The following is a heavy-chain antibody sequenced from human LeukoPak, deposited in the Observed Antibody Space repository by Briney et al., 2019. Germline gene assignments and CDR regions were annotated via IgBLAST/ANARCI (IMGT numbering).Heavy chain of an antibody. Sequence: GASVKVSCKASGYTFTGYYMHWVRQAPGQGLEWMGRINPNSGGTNYAQKFQGRVTMTRDTSISTAYMGLSRLRSDDTAVYYCARDESQQLVLDNWFDPWGQGTLVTVSS. CDR2: INPNSGGT. J-gene: IGHJ5*02. D-gene: IGHD6-13*01. V-gene: IGHV1-2*06. CDR3: ARDESQQLVLDNWFDP. CDR1: GYTFTGYY.